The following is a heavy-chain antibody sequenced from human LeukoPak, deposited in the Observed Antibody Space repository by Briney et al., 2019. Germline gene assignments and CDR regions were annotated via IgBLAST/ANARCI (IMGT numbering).Heavy chain of an antibody. J-gene: IGHJ4*02. Sequence: PGGSLRLSCAASGFTFSSYAMHWVRQAPGKGLEWVAVISYDGSNKYYADSVKGRFTISRDNSKNTLYLQMNSLRAEDTAVYYCARDQAFGGVIATYYFDYWGQGTLVTVSS. D-gene: IGHD3-16*02. CDR2: ISYDGSNK. CDR1: GFTFSSYA. CDR3: ARDQAFGGVIATYYFDY. V-gene: IGHV3-30*04.